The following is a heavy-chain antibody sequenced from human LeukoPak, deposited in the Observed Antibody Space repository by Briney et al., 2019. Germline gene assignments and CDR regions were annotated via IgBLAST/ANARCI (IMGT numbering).Heavy chain of an antibody. Sequence: GGSLRLSCAASGFTFNNYAMHWGRQAPGKGLEWVAVISYDGSNKYYADSVKGRFTISRDDSKSTLYLQMNTLRAEDTAVYYCARDRCVSCPAWNWFDPWGQGTLVTVSP. V-gene: IGHV3-30*04. J-gene: IGHJ5*02. D-gene: IGHD2-2*01. CDR1: GFTFNNYA. CDR2: ISYDGSNK. CDR3: ARDRCVSCPAWNWFDP.